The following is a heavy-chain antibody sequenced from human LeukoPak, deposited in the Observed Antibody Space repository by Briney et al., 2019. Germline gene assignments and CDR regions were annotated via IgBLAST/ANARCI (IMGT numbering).Heavy chain of an antibody. D-gene: IGHD5-18*01. CDR2: IRYDGSNK. J-gene: IGHJ6*03. CDR3: LESRIQLWSYYYYYYMDV. CDR1: GFTITSYG. V-gene: IGHV3-30*02. Sequence: GGSLRLSCAASGFTITSYGMQWVRQAPGKGLEWVAFIRYDGSNKYYADSAKGRFTISRDNSKNTLYLQMNSLRAEDTAVYYCLESRIQLWSYYYYYYMDVWGKGTTVTVSS.